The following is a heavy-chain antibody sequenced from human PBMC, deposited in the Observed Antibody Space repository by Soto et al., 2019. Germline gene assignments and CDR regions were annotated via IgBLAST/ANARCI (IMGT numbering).Heavy chain of an antibody. CDR1: GGAFNGYY. CDR2: INHSGTV. J-gene: IGHJ4*02. D-gene: IGHD3-10*01. CDR3: ARAGAALVRGSIGGFDY. Sequence: QVHLQQWGAGLVKPSETLSLTCAVNGGAFNGYYWTWIRQSQGKGLQWIGEINHSGTVDYNPSLKSRVTFSIDTSKKQFSLTLTSVTAADTAVYYCARAGAALVRGSIGGFDYWGQGTLVTVSS. V-gene: IGHV4-34*01.